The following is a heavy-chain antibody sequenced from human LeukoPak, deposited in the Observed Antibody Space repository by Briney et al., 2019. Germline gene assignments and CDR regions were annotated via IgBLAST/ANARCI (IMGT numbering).Heavy chain of an antibody. Sequence: PSETLSLTCTVSGGSISSSSYYWGWIRQAPGKGLEWIGSIYYSGSTYYNPSLKSRVTISVDTSKNQFSLKLSSVTAADTAVYYCARQSVGWFGEFQPNWFDPWGQGTLVTVSS. J-gene: IGHJ5*02. CDR1: GGSISSSSYY. V-gene: IGHV4-39*01. CDR2: IYYSGST. CDR3: ARQSVGWFGEFQPNWFDP. D-gene: IGHD3-10*01.